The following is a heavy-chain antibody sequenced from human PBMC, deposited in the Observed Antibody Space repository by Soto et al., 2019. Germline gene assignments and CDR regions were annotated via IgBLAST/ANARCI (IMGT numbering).Heavy chain of an antibody. CDR3: PRTTAVPNTLRSRYSFDY. CDR1: VRSVSNKTYY. V-gene: IGHV4-61*01. CDR2: VYYSGTT. Sequence: TLSPTCSAPVRSVSNKTYYSSWIRHPTVTRLEWIGYVYYSGTTNYNPSLKSRVTISVDLSKNQFSLRLSSVTTADTALYYRPRTTAVPNTLRSRYSFDYWGQGTLPTDSS. J-gene: IGHJ4*02. D-gene: IGHD4-17*01.